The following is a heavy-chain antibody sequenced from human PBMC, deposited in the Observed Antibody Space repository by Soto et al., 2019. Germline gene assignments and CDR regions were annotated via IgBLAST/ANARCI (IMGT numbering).Heavy chain of an antibody. CDR2: INAGNGNT. CDR1: GYTFTCYA. J-gene: IGHJ6*02. Sequence: GASVKVSCKASGYTFTCYAMHWVRQAPGQRLEWMGWINAGNGNTKYSQKFQGRVTITRDTSASTAYMELSSLRSEDTAVYYCASSYSNYALIDYYYYGMDVWGQATTVTVSS. D-gene: IGHD4-4*01. CDR3: ASSYSNYALIDYYYYGMDV. V-gene: IGHV1-3*01.